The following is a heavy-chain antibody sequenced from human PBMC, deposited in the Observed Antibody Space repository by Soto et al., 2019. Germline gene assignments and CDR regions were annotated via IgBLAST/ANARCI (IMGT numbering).Heavy chain of an antibody. V-gene: IGHV4-59*08. CDR3: ARLRKHYFMDA. CDR2: TYSSGTT. CDR1: DGSISGLY. Sequence: QVQLQESGPGLVKPSETLSLTCSVSDGSISGLYWTWVRQPPGKGLEWIGWTYSSGTTNYNPSLKIRVTISVDTSKDQFSLKLNSLTAADTAIYYCARLRKHYFMDAWGKGNTVTVSS. J-gene: IGHJ6*03. D-gene: IGHD4-17*01.